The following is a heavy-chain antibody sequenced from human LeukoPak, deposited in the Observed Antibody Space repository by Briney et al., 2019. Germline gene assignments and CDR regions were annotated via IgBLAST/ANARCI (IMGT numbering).Heavy chain of an antibody. CDR2: IFHTGDS. Sequence: SETLSPTCTVSGVSTSDSYWSWIRQPPGKGLEWIGYIFHTGDSHHNPSFRSRVSISLDTSKDQISLRLTSVTAADTAVYYCARAVSGRFDYWGQGTLVTVSS. J-gene: IGHJ4*02. CDR1: GVSTSDSY. V-gene: IGHV4-59*08. D-gene: IGHD6-19*01. CDR3: ARAVSGRFDY.